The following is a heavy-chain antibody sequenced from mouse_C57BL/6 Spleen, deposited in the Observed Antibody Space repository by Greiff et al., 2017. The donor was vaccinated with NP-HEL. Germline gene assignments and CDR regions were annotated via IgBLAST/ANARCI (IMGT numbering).Heavy chain of an antibody. CDR2: IYPGSGST. V-gene: IGHV1-55*01. J-gene: IGHJ4*01. CDR3: ARGDGYRVYAMDY. D-gene: IGHD2-3*01. CDR1: GYTFTSYW. Sequence: QVQLQQPGAELVKPGASVKMSCKASGYTFTSYWITWVKQRPGQGLEWIGDIYPGSGSTNYNEKFKSKATLTVDTSSSTAYMQLSSLTSEDSAVYYCARGDGYRVYAMDYWGQGTSVTVSS.